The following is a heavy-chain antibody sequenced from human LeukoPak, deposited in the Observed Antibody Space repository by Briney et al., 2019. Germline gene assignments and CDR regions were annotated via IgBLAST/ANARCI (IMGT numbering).Heavy chain of an antibody. D-gene: IGHD6-13*01. Sequence: SETLSLTCTVSGGSISSYYWGWIRQPPGKGLEWIGSMYYSGSTYYNPSLKSRVTISVDTSKNQFSLKMSSVTAADTAVYYCARESPPRIGAAGGYMDVWGKGTTVTVSS. V-gene: IGHV4-39*07. CDR2: MYYSGST. CDR3: ARESPPRIGAAGGYMDV. CDR1: GGSISSYY. J-gene: IGHJ6*03.